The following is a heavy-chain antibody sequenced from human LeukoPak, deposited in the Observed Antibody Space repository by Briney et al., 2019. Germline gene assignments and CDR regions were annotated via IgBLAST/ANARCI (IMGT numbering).Heavy chain of an antibody. Sequence: VKVSCKASGYTFTSYGINWVRQATGQGLEWVGWVNPNSGNRAYAQKFQGRVTMTRNTSISTAYMELSSLRSEDTAVYYCARGPTVTTRAWFDPWGQGTLDTVSS. V-gene: IGHV1-8*01. CDR2: VNPNSGNR. J-gene: IGHJ5*02. D-gene: IGHD4-17*01. CDR3: ARGPTVTTRAWFDP. CDR1: GYTFTSYG.